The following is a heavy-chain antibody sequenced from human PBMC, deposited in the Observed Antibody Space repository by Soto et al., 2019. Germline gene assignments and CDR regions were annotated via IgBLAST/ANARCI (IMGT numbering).Heavy chain of an antibody. CDR3: ARGQRGYNYYYYYGMDV. CDR1: GGSILNGGHY. Sequence: PSETLSLTCTVSGGSILNGGHYWTWIRQHPGKGLEWIGRIFFSGNTHYNPALKSRLTFSLDTAKNQFSLKLSSVTAADTAVYYCARGQRGYNYYYYYGMDVWGQGTTVTVSS. D-gene: IGHD5-12*01. CDR2: IFFSGNT. J-gene: IGHJ6*02. V-gene: IGHV4-31*02.